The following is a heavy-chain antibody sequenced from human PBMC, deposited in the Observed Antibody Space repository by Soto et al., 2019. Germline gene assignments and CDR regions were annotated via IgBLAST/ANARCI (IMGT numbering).Heavy chain of an antibody. D-gene: IGHD6-13*01. CDR2: INWNSGSI. J-gene: IGHJ1*01. CDR1: GFTFDDYA. V-gene: IGHV3-9*01. Sequence: GGSLRLSCAASGFTFDDYAVHWVRQVPGKGLEWVSGINWNSGSIGYADSVKGRFAISRDNAKNSLHLQMNSLRAEDTAFYYCVKDESINWYSGHFRHWGQGTLVTVSS. CDR3: VKDESINWYSGHFRH.